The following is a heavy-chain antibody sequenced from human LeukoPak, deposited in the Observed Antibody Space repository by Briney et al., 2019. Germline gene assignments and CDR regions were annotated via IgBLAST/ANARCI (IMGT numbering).Heavy chain of an antibody. CDR2: IYSGGST. Sequence: PGGSLRLSCATSGFTVSSNYMSWVRQAPGKGLEWVSVIYSGGSTFYADSVKDRFTISRDNSKNTLYIQMNSLRAEDTAVYYCARDGAVRGVMYGMDVWGQGTTVTVSS. D-gene: IGHD3-10*01. J-gene: IGHJ6*02. V-gene: IGHV3-53*01. CDR3: ARDGAVRGVMYGMDV. CDR1: GFTVSSNY.